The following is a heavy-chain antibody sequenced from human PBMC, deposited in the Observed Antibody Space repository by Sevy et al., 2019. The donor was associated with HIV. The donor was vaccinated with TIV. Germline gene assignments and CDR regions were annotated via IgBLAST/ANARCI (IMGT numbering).Heavy chain of an antibody. CDR1: GFTFRNYA. CDR2: ISGSGDAT. V-gene: IGHV3-23*01. Sequence: GGSLRLSCAASGFTFRNYAMSWVRQAPGKGLEWVSAISGSGDATYYADSVKGRFTISRDNSRNTLCLQMNSLRAEDTAVYSCAKSDAFCSGTSCYFDYWGQGTLVTVSS. D-gene: IGHD2-2*01. CDR3: AKSDAFCSGTSCYFDY. J-gene: IGHJ4*02.